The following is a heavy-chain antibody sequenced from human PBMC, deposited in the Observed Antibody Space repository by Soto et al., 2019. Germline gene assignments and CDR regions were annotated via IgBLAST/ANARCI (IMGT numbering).Heavy chain of an antibody. CDR3: VRTSLVVAAATREDY. CDR2: ISDGSST. Sequence: EVQLVESGGGLVQPGGSLRLSCAASGFTFSSYWMHWVRQAPGKGLVWVSRISDGSSTSDADSVKGRFTISRDNAENTLYLEMNRLRAEDPAVYYCVRTSLVVAAATREDYWGQGTLVTVSS. CDR1: GFTFSSYW. V-gene: IGHV3-74*01. J-gene: IGHJ4*02. D-gene: IGHD2-15*01.